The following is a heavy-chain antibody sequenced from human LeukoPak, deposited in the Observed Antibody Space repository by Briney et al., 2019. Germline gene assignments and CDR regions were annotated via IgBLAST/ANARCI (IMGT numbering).Heavy chain of an antibody. J-gene: IGHJ3*01. V-gene: IGHV3-7*01. CDR2: IKEDGSQK. D-gene: IGHD2-8*01. CDR3: ARDSPFCTSYDFRGDAFDF. Sequence: GGSLRLSCAASGFTFSDYWMSWVRQSPGKGLEWVANIKEDGSQKYYVDSVRGRFTISRDNAKNSLFLHMDSLRAEDTAVYYCARDSPFCTSYDFRGDAFDFWGQGTMVTVTS. CDR1: GFTFSDYW.